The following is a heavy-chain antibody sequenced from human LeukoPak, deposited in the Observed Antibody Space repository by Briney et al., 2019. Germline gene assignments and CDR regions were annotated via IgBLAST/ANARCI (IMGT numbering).Heavy chain of an antibody. D-gene: IGHD3-10*01. CDR3: AKLWFGELPYYFDY. V-gene: IGHV3-23*01. Sequence: GGSLRLSCAASGFTFSSYGMSWVRQAPGKGLEWVSAISGSGGSTYYADSVEGRFTISRDNSKNTLYLQMNSLRAEDTAVYYCAKLWFGELPYYFDYWGQGTLVTVSS. CDR1: GFTFSSYG. CDR2: ISGSGGST. J-gene: IGHJ4*02.